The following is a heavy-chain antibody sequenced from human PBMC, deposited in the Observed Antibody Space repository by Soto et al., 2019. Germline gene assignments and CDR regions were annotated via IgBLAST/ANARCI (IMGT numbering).Heavy chain of an antibody. CDR1: GGSISSGGYY. D-gene: IGHD6-13*01. Sequence: SETLSLTCTVSGGSISSGGYYWSWIRQHPGKGLEWIGYIYYSGSTYYNPSLKSRVTISVDTSKNQFSLKLSSVTAADTAVYYCARGKSIAAAGTLPLLGYWGQGTLVTVSS. J-gene: IGHJ4*02. V-gene: IGHV4-31*03. CDR2: IYYSGST. CDR3: ARGKSIAAAGTLPLLGY.